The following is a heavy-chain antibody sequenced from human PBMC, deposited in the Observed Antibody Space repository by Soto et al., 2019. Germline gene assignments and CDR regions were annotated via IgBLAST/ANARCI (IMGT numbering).Heavy chain of an antibody. Sequence: SETMSLTCTVSDGSISRFYWSWLRPHPGKGLEWIGYIYYSGSTNYNPSLKSRVTISVDTSKNQFSLKLSSVTAADTAVYYCARHQMGYTRGMRSGFDYWGQGTLVTVSS. CDR3: ARHQMGYTRGMRSGFDY. CDR2: IYYSGST. V-gene: IGHV4-59*08. D-gene: IGHD1-26*01. J-gene: IGHJ4*02. CDR1: DGSISRFY.